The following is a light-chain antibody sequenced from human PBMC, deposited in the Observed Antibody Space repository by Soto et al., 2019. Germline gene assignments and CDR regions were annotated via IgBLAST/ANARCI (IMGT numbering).Light chain of an antibody. V-gene: IGKV3-20*01. J-gene: IGKJ2*01. Sequence: EMVLTQSPGTLSLSPGERATLSCRASQSVGSRYLAWYQQKLGQAPRLLIYGASSRATGIPDRFSGSGSGTDFTLTISGLEPEDFAVYYCQQSGSSFYTFGQGTKLEIK. CDR1: QSVGSRY. CDR2: GAS. CDR3: QQSGSSFYT.